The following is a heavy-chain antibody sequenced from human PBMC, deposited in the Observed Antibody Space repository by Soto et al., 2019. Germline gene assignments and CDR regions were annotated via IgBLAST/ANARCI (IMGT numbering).Heavy chain of an antibody. CDR1: GFTFSDYY. CDR3: AXXRXAAADYFDF. Sequence: QVQLVESGGGLVKPGGSLRLSCAVSGFTFSDYYMTWIRQAPGKGLEWVSYISSSTSHTNYADSVKGRFTISRDNAKXXXXXXXXXXXXXXXXXXXCAXXRXAAADYFDFWGQGTLVTVSS. J-gene: IGHJ4*02. V-gene: IGHV3-11*05. CDR2: ISSSTSHT. D-gene: IGHD6-13*01.